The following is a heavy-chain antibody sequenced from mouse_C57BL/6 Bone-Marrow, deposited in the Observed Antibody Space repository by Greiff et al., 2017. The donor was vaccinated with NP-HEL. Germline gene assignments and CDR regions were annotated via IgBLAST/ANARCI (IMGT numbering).Heavy chain of an antibody. CDR3: AREGNYGDY. CDR1: GFTFSSYA. J-gene: IGHJ2*01. CDR2: ISDGGSYT. Sequence: EVKLVESGGGLVKPGGSLKLSCAASGFTFSSYAMSWVRQTPEKRLEWVATISDGGSYTYYPDNVKGRFTISRDNAKNNLYLQMSHLKSEDTAMYYCAREGNYGDYWGQGTTLTVSS. D-gene: IGHD2-1*01. V-gene: IGHV5-4*01.